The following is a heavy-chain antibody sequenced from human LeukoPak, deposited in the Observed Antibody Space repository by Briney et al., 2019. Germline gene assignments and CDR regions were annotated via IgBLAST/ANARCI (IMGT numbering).Heavy chain of an antibody. D-gene: IGHD1-26*01. CDR3: TRDMQGSRLYLVGSQND. J-gene: IGHJ4*02. CDR1: GFTFSSYE. V-gene: IGHV3-48*03. Sequence: GGSLRLSCAASGFTFSSYEMNWVRQAPGKGLEWVSYISSSGSTIYYADSVKGRFTISRDNAMNTLYLQMNSLRAEDSALYYCTRDMQGSRLYLVGSQNDWGQGTLVTVSS. CDR2: ISSSGSTI.